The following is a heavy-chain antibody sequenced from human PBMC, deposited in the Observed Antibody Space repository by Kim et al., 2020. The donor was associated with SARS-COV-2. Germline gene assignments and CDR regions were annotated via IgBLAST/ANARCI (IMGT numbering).Heavy chain of an antibody. CDR1: GASINSDY. CDR3: ARGYWGYGSSRALDY. Sequence: SETLSLTCSVSGASINSDYWNWIRQPPGKGLEWIACFSYSGSTNYNPSLKSRVTMSVDTSKKQFSLKLSSVTAADTAVYYCARGYWGYGSSRALDYWGQGTLVTVSS. CDR2: FSYSGST. D-gene: IGHD6-6*01. V-gene: IGHV4-59*01. J-gene: IGHJ4*02.